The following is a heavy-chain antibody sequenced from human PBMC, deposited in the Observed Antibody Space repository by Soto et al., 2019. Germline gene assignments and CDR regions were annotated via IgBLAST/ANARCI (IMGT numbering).Heavy chain of an antibody. J-gene: IGHJ4*02. CDR2: IYYDGST. Sequence: SETLSLTCTVSGGSISTYYWSWIRQPPGKGLEWIGYIYYDGSTSYNPSLSSRVTISVDTSMNQFSLKLWSVTAADTAVYYCARGSSGDKVDYWGQGILVTVSS. CDR1: GGSISTYY. CDR3: ARGSSGDKVDY. V-gene: IGHV4-59*08. D-gene: IGHD7-27*01.